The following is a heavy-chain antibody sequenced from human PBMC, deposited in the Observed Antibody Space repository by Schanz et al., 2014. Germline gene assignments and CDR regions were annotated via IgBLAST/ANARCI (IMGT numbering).Heavy chain of an antibody. CDR1: GFTFGHTG. J-gene: IGHJ4*02. V-gene: IGHV3-21*01. CDR3: AQTRGTFMVPIDN. Sequence: VQLVESGGGVVQPGRSLRLSCRTSGFTFGHTGMHWVRQAPGKGLEWVSSISSGGRNISYADSLKGRFTISRDNARNSLYLQLNSLRVEDSGVYFCAQTRGTFMVPIDNWGQGVRVIVSS. CDR2: ISSGGRNI. D-gene: IGHD3-3*02.